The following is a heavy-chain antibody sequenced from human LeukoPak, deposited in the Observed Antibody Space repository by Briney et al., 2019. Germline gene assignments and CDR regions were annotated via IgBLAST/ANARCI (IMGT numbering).Heavy chain of an antibody. D-gene: IGHD4-17*01. CDR3: ARRWDYGDYWYFDL. Sequence: SETLSLTCTVSGGSISSGDYYWSWIRQPPGEGLEWIGYIYYSGSTNYNPSLKSRVTISVDTSKNQFSLKLSSVTAADTAVYYCARRWDYGDYWYFDLWGRGTLVTVSS. CDR2: IYYSGST. J-gene: IGHJ2*01. V-gene: IGHV4-61*08. CDR1: GGSISSGDYY.